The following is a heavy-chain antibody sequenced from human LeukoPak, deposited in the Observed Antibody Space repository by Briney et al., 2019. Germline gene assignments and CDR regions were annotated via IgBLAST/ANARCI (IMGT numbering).Heavy chain of an antibody. V-gene: IGHV3-30-3*01. CDR2: ISYDGSNK. Sequence: PGRSLRLSCAASGFTFSSYAMHWVRQAPGKGLEWVAVISYDGSNKYYADSVKGRFTISRDNSKSTLYLQMNSLRAEDTAVYYCARDNSRIAAAGSGGLFDYWGQGTLVTVSS. CDR3: ARDNSRIAAAGSGGLFDY. CDR1: GFTFSSYA. D-gene: IGHD6-13*01. J-gene: IGHJ4*02.